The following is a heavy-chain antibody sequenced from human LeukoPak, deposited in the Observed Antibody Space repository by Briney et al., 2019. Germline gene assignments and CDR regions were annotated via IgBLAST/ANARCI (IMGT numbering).Heavy chain of an antibody. CDR1: GGSISSSSYY. CDR3: ARGGYYYGSGSYYVDY. Sequence: SETLSLTCTVSGGSISSSSYYWGWIRQPPGKGLEWIGSIYYSGSTYYNPSLKSRVTISVDTSKNQFSLKLSSVTAADTAVYYCARGGYYYGSGSYYVDYWGQGTLVTVSS. CDR2: IYYSGST. J-gene: IGHJ4*02. V-gene: IGHV4-39*07. D-gene: IGHD3-10*01.